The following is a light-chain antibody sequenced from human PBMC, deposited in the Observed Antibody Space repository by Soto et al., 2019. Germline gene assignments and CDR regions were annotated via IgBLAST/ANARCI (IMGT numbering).Light chain of an antibody. Sequence: ESVLTQSPGTLSLSPGERATLSCRASQSVSSSYLAWYQQKPGQAPRLLIYGASSRATGIPDRFSGSGSGTDFTLTISRLVPEDFAVYYCQQYGSSGWTFGQGTKVEIK. CDR3: QQYGSSGWT. V-gene: IGKV3-20*01. CDR1: QSVSSSY. J-gene: IGKJ1*01. CDR2: GAS.